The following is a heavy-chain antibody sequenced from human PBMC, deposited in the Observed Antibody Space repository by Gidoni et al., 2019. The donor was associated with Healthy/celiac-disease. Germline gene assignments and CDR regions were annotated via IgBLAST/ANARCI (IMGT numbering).Heavy chain of an antibody. V-gene: IGHV1-18*01. CDR2: ISAYNGNT. CDR3: ARDLHPGIVGATVYFDY. J-gene: IGHJ4*02. Sequence: TFTSYGISWVRQAPGQGLEWMGWISAYNGNTNYAQKLQGRVTMTTDTYTSTAYMERRSLRSDDTAVYYCARDLHPGIVGATVYFDYWGQGTLVTVSS. CDR1: TFTSYG. D-gene: IGHD1-26*01.